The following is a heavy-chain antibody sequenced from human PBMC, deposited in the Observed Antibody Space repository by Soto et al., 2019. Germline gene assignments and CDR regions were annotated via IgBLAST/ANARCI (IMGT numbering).Heavy chain of an antibody. V-gene: IGHV2-5*02. CDR1: GFALSTSGVG. J-gene: IGHJ5*02. Sequence: QITLKESGPTLVKPTQTLTLTCTFSGFALSTSGVGVGWIRQPPGKALEWLALIYWDDDKRYSPSLKSRITITKDTSKTMVVHKMTSTDPVDIATLCCAHRPVVYRVATLKRAIYCFDPWGQGTLVTVSS. CDR2: IYWDDDK. CDR3: AHRPVVYRVATLKRAIYCFDP. D-gene: IGHD5-12*01.